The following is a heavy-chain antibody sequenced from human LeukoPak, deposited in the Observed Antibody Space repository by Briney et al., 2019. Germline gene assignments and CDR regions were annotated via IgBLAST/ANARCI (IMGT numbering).Heavy chain of an antibody. CDR3: ARRYGDYIRYFDY. J-gene: IGHJ4*02. V-gene: IGHV5-51*01. CDR1: GYSFTNYW. CDR2: IFPDDSDT. Sequence: ESLKISCKGSGYSFTNYWIGWVRQMPEKGLEWMGIIFPDDSDTRYSPSFQGQVTISADKSSSTAYLQWNSLKASDTAMYYCARRYGDYIRYFDYWGQGTLVTVSS. D-gene: IGHD4-17*01.